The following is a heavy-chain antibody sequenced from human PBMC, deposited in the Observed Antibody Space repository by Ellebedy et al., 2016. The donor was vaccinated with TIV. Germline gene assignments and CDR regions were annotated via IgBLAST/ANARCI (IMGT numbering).Heavy chain of an antibody. CDR2: GNT. J-gene: IGHJ4*02. V-gene: IGHV4-4*09. CDR3: ATLDYFDNSGYYQFDS. Sequence: GNTSYNSSLKSRVTISIDTSKNQRSLNLRSVTAADTAVYYCATLDYFDNSGYYQFDSWGQGTPVIVSS. D-gene: IGHD3-22*01.